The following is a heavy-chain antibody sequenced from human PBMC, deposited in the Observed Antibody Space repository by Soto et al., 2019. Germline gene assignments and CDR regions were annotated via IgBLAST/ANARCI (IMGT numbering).Heavy chain of an antibody. CDR1: GFTFSTYA. V-gene: IGHV3-23*01. D-gene: IGHD2-2*01. Sequence: GGSLRLSCAASGFTFSTYAMNWVRQPPGKGLEWVSSISGSGAYTYYADSVQGRFTISRDNSKNTLNLQMNSLRAEDTAVYYCARDRHPYSTMYYFDYWGQGTLVTVSS. J-gene: IGHJ4*02. CDR3: ARDRHPYSTMYYFDY. CDR2: ISGSGAYT.